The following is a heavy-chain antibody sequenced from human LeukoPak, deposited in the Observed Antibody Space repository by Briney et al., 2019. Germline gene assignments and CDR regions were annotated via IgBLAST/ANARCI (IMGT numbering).Heavy chain of an antibody. CDR3: ARTGITVVISDAFDI. V-gene: IGHV3-66*02. J-gene: IGHJ3*02. Sequence: GRSLRLSCAASGFTFSSNYMSWVRQAPGKGLEWVSVIYSGGSTYYADSVEGRFTISRDNSKNTLYLQMNSLRAEDTAVYYCARTGITVVISDAFDIWGQGTMVTVSS. CDR2: IYSGGST. CDR1: GFTFSSNY. D-gene: IGHD4-23*01.